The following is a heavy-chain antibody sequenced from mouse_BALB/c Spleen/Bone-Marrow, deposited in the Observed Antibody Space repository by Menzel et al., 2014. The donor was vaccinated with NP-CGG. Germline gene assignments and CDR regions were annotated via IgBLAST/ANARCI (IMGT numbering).Heavy chain of an antibody. V-gene: IGHV5-6*01. CDR3: ARQTYYDYDGYFDY. Sequence: VQLKESGGDLVEPGGSLKLSCAAPGFTFSSYGMSWVRQTPDKRLEWVATISSGGSYTYYPDSVKGRFTISRDNAKNTLYLQMSSLKSEDTAMYYCARQTYYDYDGYFDYWGQGTTLTVSS. J-gene: IGHJ2*01. D-gene: IGHD2-4*01. CDR1: GFTFSSYG. CDR2: ISSGGSYT.